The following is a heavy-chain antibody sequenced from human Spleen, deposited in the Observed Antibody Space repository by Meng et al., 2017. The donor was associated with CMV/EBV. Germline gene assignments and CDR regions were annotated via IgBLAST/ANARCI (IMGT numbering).Heavy chain of an antibody. D-gene: IGHD1-26*01. CDR1: GFTVSSNY. Sequence: GGSLRLSCAASGFTVSSNYMSWVRQAPGKGLEWVSVIYSGGNTYYADSVKGRFTISRDNSKNTLHLQMNRLRAEDTAVYYCATVRGVGVPTVWGRGTLVTVSS. CDR2: IYSGGNT. CDR3: ATVRGVGVPTV. V-gene: IGHV3-53*05. J-gene: IGHJ4*02.